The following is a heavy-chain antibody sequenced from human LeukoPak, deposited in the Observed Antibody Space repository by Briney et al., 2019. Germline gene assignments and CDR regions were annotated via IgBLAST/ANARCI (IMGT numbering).Heavy chain of an antibody. CDR1: GGSISSGSYY. CDR3: ARGITILNWFDP. CDR2: IYTSGST. Sequence: SQTLSLTCTVSGGSISSGSYYWSWIRQPAGKGLEWIGRIYTSGSTNYNPSLKSRVTISVGTSKNQFSLKLSSVTATDTAVYYCARGITILNWFDPWGQGTLVTVSS. V-gene: IGHV4-61*02. D-gene: IGHD3-9*01. J-gene: IGHJ5*02.